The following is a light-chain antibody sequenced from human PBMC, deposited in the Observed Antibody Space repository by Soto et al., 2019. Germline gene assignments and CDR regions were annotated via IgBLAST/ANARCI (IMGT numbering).Light chain of an antibody. V-gene: IGKV1-5*01. Sequence: DIQMTQSPSTLSASVGDRVTITCRASQTISSWLAWYQQKPGKAPILLIYDASSLESGVPSRFSGSGSGTEFTLTISSLQPDDFATYYCQQYNSYSPLTFGGGTKVDI. CDR3: QQYNSYSPLT. J-gene: IGKJ4*01. CDR2: DAS. CDR1: QTISSW.